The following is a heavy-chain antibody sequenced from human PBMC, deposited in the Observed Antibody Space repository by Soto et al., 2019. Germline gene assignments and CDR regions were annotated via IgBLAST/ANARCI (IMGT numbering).Heavy chain of an antibody. J-gene: IGHJ5*02. CDR3: ARPRIAGNWFDP. CDR2: INHSGST. Sequence: SETLSLTCAVDGGSFSGFYWRWIRQPPGKGLEGIGEINHSGSTNYNPSLKSRVTISVDTSKNQFSLKLSSVTAADTAVYYCARPRIAGNWFDPWGQGTLVTVYX. V-gene: IGHV4-34*01. CDR1: GGSFSGFY. D-gene: IGHD6-13*01.